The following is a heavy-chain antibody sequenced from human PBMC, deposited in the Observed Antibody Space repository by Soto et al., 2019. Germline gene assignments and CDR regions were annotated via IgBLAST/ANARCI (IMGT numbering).Heavy chain of an antibody. CDR1: GFTFTSSA. J-gene: IGHJ3*02. D-gene: IGHD1-26*01. CDR3: AAGGPSYQGHDAFDI. Sequence: GASVKVSCKASGFTFTSSAMQWVRQARGQRLEWIGWIVVGSGNTNYVQKFQERVTITRDMSTSTAYMELSSLRSEDTAVYYCAAGGPSYQGHDAFDIWGQGTMVTVSS. CDR2: IVVGSGNT. V-gene: IGHV1-58*02.